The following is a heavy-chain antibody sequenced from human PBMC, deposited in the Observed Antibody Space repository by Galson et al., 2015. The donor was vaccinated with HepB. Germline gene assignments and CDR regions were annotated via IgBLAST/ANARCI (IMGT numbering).Heavy chain of an antibody. CDR1: GFTFSSYA. CDR2: ISGSGGST. D-gene: IGHD4-17*01. V-gene: IGHV3-23*01. CDR3: AKGSYGDYPYYLDY. J-gene: IGHJ4*02. Sequence: SLRLSCAASGFTFSSYAMSWVRQAPGKGLEWVSAISGSGGSTYYADSVKGRFTISRGNSKNTLYLQMNSLRAEDTAVYYCAKGSYGDYPYYLDYWGQGTLVTVSS.